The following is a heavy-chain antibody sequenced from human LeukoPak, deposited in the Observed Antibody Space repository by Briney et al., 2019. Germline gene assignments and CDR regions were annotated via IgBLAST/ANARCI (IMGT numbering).Heavy chain of an antibody. D-gene: IGHD2-8*01. V-gene: IGHV1-18*01. J-gene: IGHJ6*03. Sequence: ASVKVSCKASGYTFTSYGISWVRQAPGQGLEWMGWISAYNGNTNYAQKLQGRVTMTTDTSTSTAYMELRSLRSDDTAVYYCAREPDCTNGVCYLGDYYYMDVWGKGTTVTVSS. CDR3: AREPDCTNGVCYLGDYYYMDV. CDR1: GYTFTSYG. CDR2: ISAYNGNT.